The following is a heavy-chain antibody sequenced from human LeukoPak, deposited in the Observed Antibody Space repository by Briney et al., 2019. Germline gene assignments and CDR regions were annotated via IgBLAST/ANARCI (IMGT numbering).Heavy chain of an antibody. CDR2: ISYDGSNK. CDR1: GFTFSSYG. CDR3: AKSDRLTYYDILTGPKYYYYGMDV. D-gene: IGHD3-9*01. V-gene: IGHV3-30*18. Sequence: GGSLRLSCAASGFTFSSYGMHWVRQAPGKGLEWVAVISYDGSNKYYADSVKGRFTISRDNSKNTLYLQMNSLRAEDTAVYYCAKSDRLTYYDILTGPKYYYYGMDVWGQGTTVTVSS. J-gene: IGHJ6*02.